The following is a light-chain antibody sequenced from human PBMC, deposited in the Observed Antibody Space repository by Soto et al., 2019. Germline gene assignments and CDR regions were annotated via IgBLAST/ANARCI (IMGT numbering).Light chain of an antibody. CDR2: ASS. V-gene: IGKV1-39*01. J-gene: IGKJ5*01. Sequence: DIQMTQSPSSLSASVGDRVTITCRTSQSISNYLNWYQQKPGKAPKLLIYASSSLHYGVPSRFSGSGSGSDFTLTISSLQPEDFATYYCQQSFTAPITFGQGTRLEIK. CDR1: QSISNY. CDR3: QQSFTAPIT.